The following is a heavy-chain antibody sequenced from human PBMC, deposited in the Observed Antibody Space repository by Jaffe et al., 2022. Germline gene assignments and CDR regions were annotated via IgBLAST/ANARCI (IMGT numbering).Heavy chain of an antibody. CDR1: GYSISSGYY. CDR3: ASQRHAGGGFDY. J-gene: IGHJ4*02. Sequence: QVQLQESGPGLVKPSETLSLTCAVSGYSISSGYYWGWIRQPPGKGLEWIGSIYHSGSTYYNPSLKSRVTISVDTSKNQFSLKLSSVTAADTAVYYCASQRHAGGGFDYWGQGTLVTVSS. CDR2: IYHSGST. V-gene: IGHV4-38-2*01. D-gene: IGHD2-2*01.